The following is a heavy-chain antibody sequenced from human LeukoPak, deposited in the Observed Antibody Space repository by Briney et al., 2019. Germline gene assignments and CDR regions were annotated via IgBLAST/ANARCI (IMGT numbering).Heavy chain of an antibody. CDR3: ARDQGLTAPPPYGLDV. CDR2: IIPALNIT. CDR1: GGTFSSSA. Sequence: ASVKVSCKTSGGTFSSSAITWVRQAPGQGLEWMGRIIPALNITSYAQKFQGRVTITADTSTSTAYMELSSPRSEETAVYYCARDQGLTAPPPYGLDVWGQGTTVTVSS. D-gene: IGHD5-18*01. J-gene: IGHJ6*02. V-gene: IGHV1-69*04.